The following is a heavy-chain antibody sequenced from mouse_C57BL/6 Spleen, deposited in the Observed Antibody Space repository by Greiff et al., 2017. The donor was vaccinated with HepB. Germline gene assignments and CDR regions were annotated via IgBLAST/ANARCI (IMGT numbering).Heavy chain of an antibody. CDR3: TRVYSNWFAY. CDR1: GFTFSSYA. V-gene: IGHV5-4*01. Sequence: EVQRVESGGGLVKPGGSLKLSCAASGFTFSSYAMSWVRQTPEKRLEWVATISDGGSYTYYPDNVKGRFTISRDNAKNNLYLQMSHLKSEDSAIYYCTRVYSNWFAYWGQGTLVTVSA. J-gene: IGHJ3*01. CDR2: ISDGGSYT. D-gene: IGHD2-5*01.